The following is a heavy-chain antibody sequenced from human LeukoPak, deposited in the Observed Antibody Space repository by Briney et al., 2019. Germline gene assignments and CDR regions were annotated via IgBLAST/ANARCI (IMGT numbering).Heavy chain of an antibody. J-gene: IGHJ3*02. CDR3: ATEADSSGDAFDI. Sequence: GAAVKVSCKVSGYTLTELSMHWVGQAPGKGREWMGGFDPEDGETIYAQKFQGSVTTTDDTCTDTAYMELSSMRSEATAVYYCATEADSSGDAFDIWGQGTMVTVSS. D-gene: IGHD3-22*01. CDR2: FDPEDGET. V-gene: IGHV1-24*01. CDR1: GYTLTELS.